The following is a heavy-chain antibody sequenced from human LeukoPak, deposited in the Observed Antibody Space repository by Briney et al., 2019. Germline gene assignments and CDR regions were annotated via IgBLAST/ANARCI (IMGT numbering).Heavy chain of an antibody. V-gene: IGHV3-30*04. D-gene: IGHD2-15*01. Sequence: GGSLRLSCAASGFTFGSYALHWVRQAPGKGLEWVAVISHDGSNNYYADSVKGRFTISRDNSKNTLYLQMISLRAEDTAVYYCAIDTCSGGSCYYYYGMDVWGQGTTVTVSS. CDR2: ISHDGSNN. J-gene: IGHJ6*02. CDR1: GFTFGSYA. CDR3: AIDTCSGGSCYYYYGMDV.